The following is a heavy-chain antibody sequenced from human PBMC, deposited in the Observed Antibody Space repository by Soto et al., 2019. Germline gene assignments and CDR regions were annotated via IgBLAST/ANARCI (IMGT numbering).Heavy chain of an antibody. CDR2: ISAYNGNT. Sequence: ASVKVSCKASGYTFTSYGISWVRQAPGQGLEWMGWISAYNGNTDYAQKLQGRVTMTTDTSTSTAYMELRSLRSDDTAVYYCARVMPVLRYSRPNWFDPWGQGTLVTVSS. CDR3: ARVMPVLRYSRPNWFDP. CDR1: GYTFTSYG. V-gene: IGHV1-18*01. D-gene: IGHD3-9*01. J-gene: IGHJ5*02.